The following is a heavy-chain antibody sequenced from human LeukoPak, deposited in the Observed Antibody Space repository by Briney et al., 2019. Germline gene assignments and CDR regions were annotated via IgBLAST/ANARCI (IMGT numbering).Heavy chain of an antibody. V-gene: IGHV3-74*01. CDR2: NSDGTSP. CDR1: GFTFSSYW. J-gene: IGHJ4*02. Sequence: GGSLRLSCAASGFTFSSYWMHWVRQAPGKGLVWVSGNSDGTSPIYADSVKGRFTISRDNAKNTLFLQMNSLRAEDTAVYYCSRGYSGGFDYWGQGTLVTVSS. CDR3: SRGYSGGFDY. D-gene: IGHD2-15*01.